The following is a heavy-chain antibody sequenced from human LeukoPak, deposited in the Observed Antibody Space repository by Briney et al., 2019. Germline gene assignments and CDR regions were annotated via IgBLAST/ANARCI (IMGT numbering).Heavy chain of an antibody. CDR3: ARTVQLLYTHFDY. Sequence: ASVKVSCKASGGTFSSYAISWVRQAPGQGLEWMGGIIPIFGTANYAQKFQGRVTITADESTSTAYMELSSLRSADTAVYYCARTVQLLYTHFDYWGQGTLVTVSS. CDR1: GGTFSSYA. J-gene: IGHJ4*02. V-gene: IGHV1-69*01. CDR2: IIPIFGTA. D-gene: IGHD2-2*02.